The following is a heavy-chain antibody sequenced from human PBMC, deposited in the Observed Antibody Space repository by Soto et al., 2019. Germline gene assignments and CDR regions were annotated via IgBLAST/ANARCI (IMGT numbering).Heavy chain of an antibody. V-gene: IGHV1-46*01. CDR3: ARLGSGSPVSYSCYYRMDV. D-gene: IGHD1-26*01. Sequence: ASVKVSCKASGYTFTSYYMHWVRQAPGQGLEWMGIINPSGGSTSYAQKFQGRVTMTREATRRTVYMEMSRLSVEDTAVYYCARLGSGSPVSYSCYYRMDVCGKGTTVTVSS. CDR2: INPSGGST. CDR1: GYTFTSYY. J-gene: IGHJ6*04.